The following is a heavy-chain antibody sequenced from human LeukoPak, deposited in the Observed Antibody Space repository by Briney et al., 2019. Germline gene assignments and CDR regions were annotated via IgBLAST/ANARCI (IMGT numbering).Heavy chain of an antibody. CDR2: INHSGST. CDR1: GGSFGGYY. J-gene: IGHJ4*02. CDR3: ARHPLTGITMVRGLFDY. Sequence: SETLSLTCAVYGGSFGGYYWSWIRQPPGKGLEWIGEINHSGSTNYNPSLKSRVTISVDTSKNQFSLKLSSVTAADTAVYYCARHPLTGITMVRGLFDYWGQGTLVTVSS. D-gene: IGHD3-10*01. V-gene: IGHV4-34*01.